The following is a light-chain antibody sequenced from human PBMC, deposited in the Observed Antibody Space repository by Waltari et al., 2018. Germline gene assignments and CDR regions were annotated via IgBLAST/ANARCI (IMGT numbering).Light chain of an antibody. CDR2: KAS. CDR3: QQYNTYPWT. CDR1: QSISNW. J-gene: IGKJ1*01. V-gene: IGKV1-5*03. Sequence: DIQMTQSPSTLSASVGDRVTIPCRASQSISNWLAWYHQKPGKAPKLLIYKASSLESGVPSRFSGSGSGTEFTLTISSLQPDDFATYYCQQYNTYPWTFGQGTKVEIK.